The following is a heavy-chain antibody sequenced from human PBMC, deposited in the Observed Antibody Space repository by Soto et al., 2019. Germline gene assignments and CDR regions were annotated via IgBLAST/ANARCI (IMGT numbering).Heavy chain of an antibody. D-gene: IGHD2-21*01. CDR1: GFTFSNYG. CDR2: ISGSGGRT. CDR3: AKEMIASTLAEFFDY. Sequence: EVQLLESGGGLIQPGGSLRLSCEASGFTFSNYGMTWVRLAPGKGLEWVSTISGSGGRTFYADPVKGRFTISRDNSKNTLYLQLHSLRAEDTAVYYCAKEMIASTLAEFFDYWGQGTLVTVSS. V-gene: IGHV3-23*01. J-gene: IGHJ4*02.